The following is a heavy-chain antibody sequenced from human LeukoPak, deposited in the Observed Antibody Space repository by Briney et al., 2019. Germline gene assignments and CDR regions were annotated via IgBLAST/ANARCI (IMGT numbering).Heavy chain of an antibody. CDR3: AKVHTSSWGFFEV. D-gene: IGHD6-13*01. Sequence: GGSLRLSCAASGFTFKTYGLHWVRQAPGKGLEWVAFIRNDGSTKYYADSAKGRFTISRDNSKNTLYLDMNSLTIEETAVYYCAKVHTSSWGFFEVWGRGAPVTVSS. V-gene: IGHV3-30*02. J-gene: IGHJ2*01. CDR2: IRNDGSTK. CDR1: GFTFKTYG.